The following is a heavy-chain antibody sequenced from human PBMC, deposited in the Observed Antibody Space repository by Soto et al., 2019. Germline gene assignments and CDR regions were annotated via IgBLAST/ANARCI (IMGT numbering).Heavy chain of an antibody. V-gene: IGHV4-39*01. D-gene: IGHD6-19*01. CDR3: ASLPGDSSGWYYDYYGMDV. CDR1: GGSISSSSYY. Sequence: PSETLSLTCTVSGGSISSSSYYWGWIRQPPGKGLEWIGSIYYSGSTYYNPSLKSRVTISVDTSKNQFSLKLSSVTAADTAVYYCASLPGDSSGWYYDYYGMDVWGQGTTVTVSS. CDR2: IYYSGST. J-gene: IGHJ6*02.